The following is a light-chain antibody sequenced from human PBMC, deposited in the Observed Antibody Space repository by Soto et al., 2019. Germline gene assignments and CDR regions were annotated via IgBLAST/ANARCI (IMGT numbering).Light chain of an antibody. V-gene: IGKV3-15*01. CDR1: QSISDT. J-gene: IGKJ5*01. CDR3: QQYDISPPIT. Sequence: EIVMTQSPATLSVSPGGRATLSCRASQSISDTLAWYQQKPGQAPRLLIYGASTRAPGFPDRFSGSGSGTDFTLTISRLEPEDYAVYYCQQYDISPPITFGQGTRLEIK. CDR2: GAS.